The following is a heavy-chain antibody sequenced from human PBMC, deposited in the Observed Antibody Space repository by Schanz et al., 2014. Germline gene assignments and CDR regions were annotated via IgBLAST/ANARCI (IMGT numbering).Heavy chain of an antibody. D-gene: IGHD5-12*01. CDR2: TSHDGSFT. V-gene: IGHV3-74*01. CDR3: ARDEGRDGYNLAFDV. Sequence: EVQLVESGGGFVQPGGSLRLSCAASGFTFSDSWMHWVRQAPGKGLVWVSRTSHDGSFTTFADSVKGRFIISRDSSKNTLFLQMNSLRPEDTALYFCARDEGRDGYNLAFDVWGQGTLVTVSS. J-gene: IGHJ3*01. CDR1: GFTFSDSW.